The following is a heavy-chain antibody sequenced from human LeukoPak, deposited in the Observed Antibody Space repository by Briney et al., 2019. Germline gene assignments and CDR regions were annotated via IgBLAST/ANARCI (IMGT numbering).Heavy chain of an antibody. CDR3: AKVFGGSEDY. Sequence: GGSLRLSCAASGFTFSSYAMHWVRQAPGKGLEWVAVISYDGSNKYYADSVKGRFTISRDNSKNTLYLQMNSLRAEDTAVYYCAKVFGGSEDYWGQGTLVTVSS. CDR1: GFTFSSYA. V-gene: IGHV3-30-3*01. CDR2: ISYDGSNK. J-gene: IGHJ4*02. D-gene: IGHD3-10*02.